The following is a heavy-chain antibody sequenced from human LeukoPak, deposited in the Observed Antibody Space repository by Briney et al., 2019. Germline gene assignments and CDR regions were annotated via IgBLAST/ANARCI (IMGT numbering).Heavy chain of an antibody. CDR3: ACHSIVGANWFDP. J-gene: IGHJ5*02. Sequence: SETLSLTCTVSGGSISSYYWSWIRLPAGKGLEWIGRIYTSGSTNYNPSLKSRVTMSVDTSKNQFSLKLSSVTAADTAVYYCACHSIVGANWFDPWGQGTLVTVSS. CDR2: IYTSGST. V-gene: IGHV4-4*07. D-gene: IGHD1-26*01. CDR1: GGSISSYY.